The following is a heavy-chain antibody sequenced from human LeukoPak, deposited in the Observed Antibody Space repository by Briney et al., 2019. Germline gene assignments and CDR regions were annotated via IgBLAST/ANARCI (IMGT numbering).Heavy chain of an antibody. CDR3: TKGGPYCGGDCYPPADY. D-gene: IGHD2-21*02. Sequence: GGSLRLSCAASGFTFNIYAMSWVRQAPGKGLEWVSVISGGGGTTKYADSVKGRFIISRDNSKNTLYLQMNSLRAEDTAVYYCTKGGPYCGGDCYPPADYWGQGTLVTVSS. CDR2: ISGGGGTT. CDR1: GFTFNIYA. V-gene: IGHV3-23*01. J-gene: IGHJ4*02.